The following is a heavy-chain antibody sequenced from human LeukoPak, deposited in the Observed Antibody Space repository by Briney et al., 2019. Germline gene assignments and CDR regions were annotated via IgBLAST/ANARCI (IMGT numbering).Heavy chain of an antibody. CDR2: ISAYNGNT. CDR3: ARPPRRYNVSPGCDY. D-gene: IGHD1-26*01. Sequence: ASVKVSCKASGYTFTSYGISWVRQAPGQGLEWMGWISAYNGNTKYAQKIQGRVTMTTDTSTSTAYMELRSLRSDDTAVYYCARPPRRYNVSPGCDYWGQGTLVTVSS. CDR1: GYTFTSYG. V-gene: IGHV1-18*01. J-gene: IGHJ4*02.